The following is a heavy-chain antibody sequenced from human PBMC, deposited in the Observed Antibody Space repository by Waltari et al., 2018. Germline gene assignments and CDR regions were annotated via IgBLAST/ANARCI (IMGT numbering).Heavy chain of an antibody. J-gene: IGHJ5*01. Sequence: LVQSASDVKKPGASVLVSCKTSGDVFPAYYIHWVRQAPGQGLECMGWLNPNTGDTHYNPLFNARVPLPTATSINTAFMELRKLTSAATATYFCATAFFLCSGYSSTTNWFVPWGPGTQVVVSS. V-gene: IGHV1-2*02. CDR2: LNPNTGDT. D-gene: IGHD2-2*03. CDR1: GDVFPAYY. CDR3: ATAFFLCSGYSSTTNWFVP.